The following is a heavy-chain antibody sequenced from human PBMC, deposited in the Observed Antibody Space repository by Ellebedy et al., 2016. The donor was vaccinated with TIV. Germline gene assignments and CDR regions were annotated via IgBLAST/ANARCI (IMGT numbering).Heavy chain of an antibody. CDR1: GYTFADYY. J-gene: IGHJ5*02. CDR2: INPNSGGT. V-gene: IGHV1-2*02. CDR3: ASLPHYGDSGP. Sequence: AASVKVSCKPSGYTFADYYIHWVRQAPGQGLEWMGWINPNSGGTNYAQKFQGRVTMTRDTSISTAYMELSRLRSDDTAVYYCASLPHYGDSGPWGQGTLVTVSS. D-gene: IGHD4-17*01.